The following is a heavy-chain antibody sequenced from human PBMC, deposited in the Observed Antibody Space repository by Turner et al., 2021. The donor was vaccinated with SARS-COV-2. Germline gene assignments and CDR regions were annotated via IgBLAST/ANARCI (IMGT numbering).Heavy chain of an antibody. CDR2: ISYDGSNK. CDR3: ARARNYSSSWYGVDVPFDP. CDR1: GFTFSSFA. D-gene: IGHD6-13*01. J-gene: IGHJ5*02. Sequence: QVQLVESGGGVVQPGRSLQLSCAASGFTFSSFAIHWVRQAPGKGLEWVAVISYDGSNKYYAGSVKGRFTISRDNSKNTLYLQMNSLRAEDTAVYYCARARNYSSSWYGVDVPFDPWGQGTLVTVSS. V-gene: IGHV3-30-3*01.